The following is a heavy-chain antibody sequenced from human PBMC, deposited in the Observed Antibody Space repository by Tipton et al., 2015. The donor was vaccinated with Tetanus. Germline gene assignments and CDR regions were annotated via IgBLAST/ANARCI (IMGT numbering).Heavy chain of an antibody. V-gene: IGHV3-30*18. CDR1: GFTFKHHG. Sequence: SLRLSCEASGFTFKHHGMHWVRQAPGKGLEWVAVMSKDGGFKHYVDSAKGRFTISRDNAKNTLYLQMDSLRAEDTAVYYCAKESLWVRDDTNLDYWGQGTLVTVSS. J-gene: IGHJ4*02. D-gene: IGHD5-12*01. CDR2: MSKDGGFK. CDR3: AKESLWVRDDTNLDY.